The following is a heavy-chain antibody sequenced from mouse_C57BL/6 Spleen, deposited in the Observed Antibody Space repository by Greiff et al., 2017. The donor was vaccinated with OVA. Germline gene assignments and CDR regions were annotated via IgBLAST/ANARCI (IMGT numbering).Heavy chain of an antibody. CDR3: TRERGITTVVDYYAMDY. V-gene: IGHV1-5*01. D-gene: IGHD1-1*01. CDR1: GYTFTSYW. Sequence: EVQLVESGTVLARPGASVKMSCKTSGYTFTSYWMHWVKQRPGQGLEWIGAIYPGNSDTSYNQKFKGKAKLTAVTSASTAYMELSSLTNEDSAVYYCTRERGITTVVDYYAMDYWGQGTSVTVSS. CDR2: IYPGNSDT. J-gene: IGHJ4*01.